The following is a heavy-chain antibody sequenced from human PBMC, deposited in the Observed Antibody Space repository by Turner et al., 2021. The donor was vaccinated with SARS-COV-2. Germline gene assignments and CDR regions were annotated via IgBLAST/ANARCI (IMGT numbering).Heavy chain of an antibody. CDR1: GFTFSRYG. D-gene: IGHD3-22*01. V-gene: IGHV3-30*18. J-gene: IGHJ4*02. CDR3: AKFMYYYESSGYSTIDY. Sequence: QVQLVVSGGGVVQPGRSLRLSCVASGFTFSRYGMHWVRQAPGKGLEWVAVISYDGSNKYYADSVKGRFTISRDNSKNTLYLQMNSLRAEDTAVYYCAKFMYYYESSGYSTIDYWGQGTLVTVSS. CDR2: ISYDGSNK.